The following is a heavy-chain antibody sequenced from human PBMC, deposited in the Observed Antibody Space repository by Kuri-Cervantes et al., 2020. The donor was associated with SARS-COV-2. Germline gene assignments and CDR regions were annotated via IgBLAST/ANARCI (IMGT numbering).Heavy chain of an antibody. CDR2: IIPIFGTA. CDR1: GGTFSSYA. J-gene: IGHJ5*02. D-gene: IGHD3-9*01. Sequence: SVKVSCKASGGTFSSYAISWVRQAPGQGLEWMGGIIPIFGTANYAQKFQGRVTITADKSTSTAYMELSSLRSEDTAVYYCARASVSYYDILTGYYGSKNSPFDPWGQGTLVTVSS. CDR3: ARASVSYYDILTGYYGSKNSPFDP. V-gene: IGHV1-69*06.